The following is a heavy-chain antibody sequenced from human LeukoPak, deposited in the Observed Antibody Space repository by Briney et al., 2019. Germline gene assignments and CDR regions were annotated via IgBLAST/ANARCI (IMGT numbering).Heavy chain of an antibody. D-gene: IGHD4-17*01. V-gene: IGHV3-43*02. Sequence: GGSLRLSCAASGFTFDDYAMHWVRQAPGKGLECVSLISGDGGSTYYADSVKGRFTISRDNSKNSLYLQMNSLRTEDTALYYCAKDYSDYGDSRFDYWGQGTLVTVSS. CDR3: AKDYSDYGDSRFDY. CDR2: ISGDGGST. J-gene: IGHJ4*02. CDR1: GFTFDDYA.